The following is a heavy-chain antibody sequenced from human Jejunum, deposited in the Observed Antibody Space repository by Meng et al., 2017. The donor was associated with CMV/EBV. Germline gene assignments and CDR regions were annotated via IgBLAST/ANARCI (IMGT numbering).Heavy chain of an antibody. J-gene: IGHJ4*02. CDR3: ARGRPPNSYDILTGFHYFFDY. V-gene: IGHV1-46*01. CDR1: Y. Sequence: YVHWVRQATGQGLEWMGIINPSGGSTSYAQKLQGRVTMTRDTSASTVYMELSSLRFEDTAVYFCARGRPPNSYDILTGFHYFFDYWGQGTLVTVSS. CDR2: INPSGGST. D-gene: IGHD3-9*01.